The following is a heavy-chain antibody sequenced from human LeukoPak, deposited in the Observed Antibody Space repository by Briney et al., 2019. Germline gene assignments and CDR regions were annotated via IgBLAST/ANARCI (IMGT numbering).Heavy chain of an antibody. CDR2: IYHSGST. J-gene: IGHJ4*02. CDR3: ARDTRVRSLYYFDY. Sequence: SETLSLTCTVSGGSISSGGYYWSWIRQPPGKGLEWIGYIYHSGSTYYNPSLKSRVTISVDRSKNQFSLKLSSVTAADTAVYYCARDTRVRSLYYFDYWGQGTLVTVSS. CDR1: GGSISSGGYY. V-gene: IGHV4-30-2*01. D-gene: IGHD4-17*01.